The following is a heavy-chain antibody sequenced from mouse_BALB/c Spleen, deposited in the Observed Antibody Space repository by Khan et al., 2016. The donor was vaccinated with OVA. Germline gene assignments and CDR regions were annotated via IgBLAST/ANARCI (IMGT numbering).Heavy chain of an antibody. CDR1: GYSITSDYA. J-gene: IGHJ2*01. CDR3: ARSVTNNTVVATDFDY. D-gene: IGHD1-1*01. Sequence: EVQLQESGPGLVNPSQSLSLTCTVTGYSITSDYAWNWIRQFPGNKLEWMGYISYSGRTSYNPSLKSRISITRDTSKNQVFLQLNSVTTEDTASYFCARSVTNNTVVATDFDYWGQGTTLTVSS. V-gene: IGHV3-2*02. CDR2: ISYSGRT.